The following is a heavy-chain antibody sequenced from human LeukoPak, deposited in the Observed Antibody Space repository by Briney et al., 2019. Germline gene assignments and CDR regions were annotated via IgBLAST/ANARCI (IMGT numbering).Heavy chain of an antibody. CDR1: GGSISSSSYY. CDR3: ASYHGDYYYSFDY. Sequence: SETLSLTCIVSGGSISSSSYYWGWIRQPPGKGLEWIGSIYYSGSTYYNPSPKSRVTISVDTSKNQFSLKVSSVTAADTAVYYCASYHGDYYYSFDYWGQGTLVTISS. D-gene: IGHD4-17*01. CDR2: IYYSGST. J-gene: IGHJ4*02. V-gene: IGHV4-39*07.